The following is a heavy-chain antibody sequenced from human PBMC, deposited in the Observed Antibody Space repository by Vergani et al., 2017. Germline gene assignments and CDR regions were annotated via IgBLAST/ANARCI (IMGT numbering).Heavy chain of an antibody. CDR1: GGSFSGYY. Sequence: QVQLQQWGAGLLKPSETLCLTCAVYGGSFSGYYWSWIRQPPGKGLEWIGEINHSGSTNYNPPLKSRVTISVDTSKNQFSLKLSSVTAAATAVYYCARVRPTITMVRGVIIRGWFDPWGQGTLVTVSS. CDR2: INHSGST. D-gene: IGHD3-10*01. CDR3: ARVRPTITMVRGVIIRGWFDP. J-gene: IGHJ5*02. V-gene: IGHV4-34*01.